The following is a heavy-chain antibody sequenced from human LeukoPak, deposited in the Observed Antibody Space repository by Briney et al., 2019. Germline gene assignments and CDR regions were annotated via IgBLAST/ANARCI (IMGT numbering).Heavy chain of an antibody. CDR3: AKVLRPDY. Sequence: PGGSLRLSCAASGFIFSNYAMSWVRQAPGKGLEWGSIISGSGDSTYYAESVKGRFTMSRDNSKNTLYLQMNSLGVEDTAVYYCAKVLRPDYWGQGTLVTVSS. CDR2: ISGSGDST. J-gene: IGHJ4*02. D-gene: IGHD6-25*01. CDR1: GFIFSNYA. V-gene: IGHV3-23*01.